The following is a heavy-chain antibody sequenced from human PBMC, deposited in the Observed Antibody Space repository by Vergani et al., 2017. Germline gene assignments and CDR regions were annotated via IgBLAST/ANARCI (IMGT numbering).Heavy chain of an antibody. CDR2: IIPIFGTT. V-gene: IGHV1-69*13. D-gene: IGHD1-26*01. CDR1: GGTFSSNS. J-gene: IGHJ4*02. CDR3: ARTADKWELPHRRYFDY. Sequence: QGQLAQSGAEVKKPGSSVKVSCKASGGTFSSNSISWVRQAPGQGLEWMGRIIPIFGTTSYAQKFQGRVTILADESTSTAYMELSSLRSEDTAVYYCARTADKWELPHRRYFDYWGQGSLVTVSS.